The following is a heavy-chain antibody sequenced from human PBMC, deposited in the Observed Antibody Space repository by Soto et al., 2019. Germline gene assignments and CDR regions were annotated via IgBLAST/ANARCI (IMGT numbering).Heavy chain of an antibody. Sequence: GGSLRLSCAASGFTFSSYGMHWVRQAPGKGLEWVAVIWYDGSNKYYADSVKGRFTISRDNSKNTLYLQMNSLRAEDTAVYYCARGTHDYGDPTFDYWGQGTLVTVSS. V-gene: IGHV3-33*01. CDR2: IWYDGSNK. CDR1: GFTFSSYG. J-gene: IGHJ4*02. CDR3: ARGTHDYGDPTFDY. D-gene: IGHD4-17*01.